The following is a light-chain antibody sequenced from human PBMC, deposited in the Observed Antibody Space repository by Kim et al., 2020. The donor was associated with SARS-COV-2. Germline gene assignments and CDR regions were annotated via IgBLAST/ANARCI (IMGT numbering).Light chain of an antibody. Sequence: LGQTVRIKCQGDSLRSYYASWDQQKPGPAPVLVIYGKNNRPSGIPDRFSGSSSGNTASLTITGAQAEDEADYYCNSRDSSGNHLEVFGTGTKVTVL. CDR1: SLRSYY. J-gene: IGLJ1*01. CDR2: GKN. V-gene: IGLV3-19*01. CDR3: NSRDSSGNHLEV.